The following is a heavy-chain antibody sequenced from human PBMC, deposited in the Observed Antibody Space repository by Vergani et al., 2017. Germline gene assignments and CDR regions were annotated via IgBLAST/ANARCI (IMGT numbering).Heavy chain of an antibody. CDR1: GFTFSSYG. CDR2: IWYDGSNK. D-gene: IGHD3-9*01. Sequence: QVQLVESGGGVVQPGRSLRLSCAASGFTFSSYGMHWVRQAPGKGLEWVAVIWYDGSNKYYADSVKGRFTISRDNSKNTLYLQMNSLRAEDTALYHCARVKSYDILTGYYGAFDIWGQGTMVTVSS. V-gene: IGHV3-33*01. J-gene: IGHJ3*02. CDR3: ARVKSYDILTGYYGAFDI.